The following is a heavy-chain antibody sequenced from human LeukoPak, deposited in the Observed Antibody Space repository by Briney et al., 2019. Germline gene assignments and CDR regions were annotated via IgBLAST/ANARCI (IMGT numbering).Heavy chain of an antibody. CDR2: IYPGDSDN. Sequence: GEPLKFSCKPSGYTFATFSFGWVRQLQGKGLEWMQVIYPGDSDNSFSPSFKAEATFSADMSISTAFQQWSRLRDSDAAMYCGVRPAVPANHWYFDLWGRGTLVTVSS. CDR3: VRPAVPANHWYFDL. CDR1: GYTFATFS. J-gene: IGHJ2*01. D-gene: IGHD1-1*01. V-gene: IGHV5-51*01.